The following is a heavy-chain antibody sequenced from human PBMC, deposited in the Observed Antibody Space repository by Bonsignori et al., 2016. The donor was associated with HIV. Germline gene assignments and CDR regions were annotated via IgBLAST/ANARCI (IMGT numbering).Heavy chain of an antibody. CDR2: IIPILGIA. J-gene: IGHJ6*03. D-gene: IGHD3-10*01. V-gene: IGHV1-69*10. CDR3: ARLDVVRGVIADYYYYYMDV. Sequence: WVRQAPGQGLEWMGGIIPILGIANYAQKFQGRVTITADESTSTAYMELSSLRSEDTAVYYCARLDVVRGVIADYYYYYMDVWGKGTTVTVSS.